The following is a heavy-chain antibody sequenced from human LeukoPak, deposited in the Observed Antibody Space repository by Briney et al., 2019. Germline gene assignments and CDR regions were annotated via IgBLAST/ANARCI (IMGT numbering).Heavy chain of an antibody. D-gene: IGHD1-26*01. CDR3: ARQAGSGSYGYFDY. CDR2: INPNSGGT. V-gene: IGHV1-2*02. Sequence: ASVKVSCKASGYTFTGYYMHWVRQAPGQGLEWMRWINPNSGGTNYAQKFQGRVTMTRDTSISTAYMELSRLRSDDTAVYYCARQAGSGSYGYFDYWGQGTLVTVSS. J-gene: IGHJ4*02. CDR1: GYTFTGYY.